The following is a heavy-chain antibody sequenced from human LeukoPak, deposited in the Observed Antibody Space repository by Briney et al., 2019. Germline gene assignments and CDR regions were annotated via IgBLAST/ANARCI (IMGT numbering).Heavy chain of an antibody. D-gene: IGHD6-6*01. Sequence: SETLSLTCTVSGGSITNYYWSWIRQPPGKGLEWIGYIYFSGVTKYNPYSPSLTSRVTMSTDTSKNQISLKLNSVTAADTAVYYCARHRAYSSSSPFDYWGQGTLVTVSS. CDR1: GGSITNYY. J-gene: IGHJ4*02. CDR3: ARHRAYSSSSPFDY. V-gene: IGHV4-59*01. CDR2: IYFSGVT.